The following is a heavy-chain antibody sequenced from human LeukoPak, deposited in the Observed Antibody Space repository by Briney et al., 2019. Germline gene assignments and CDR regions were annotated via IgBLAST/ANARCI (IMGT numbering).Heavy chain of an antibody. V-gene: IGHV4-34*01. D-gene: IGHD3-22*01. Sequence: SETLSLTCAVYGGSFSGYYWSWIRQPPGKGLEWIGEINHSGSTNYNPSLKSRVTISVDKSKNQFSLKLSSVTAADTAVYYCAREDYDSNRFDPWGQGTLVTVSS. J-gene: IGHJ5*02. CDR2: INHSGST. CDR1: GGSFSGYY. CDR3: AREDYDSNRFDP.